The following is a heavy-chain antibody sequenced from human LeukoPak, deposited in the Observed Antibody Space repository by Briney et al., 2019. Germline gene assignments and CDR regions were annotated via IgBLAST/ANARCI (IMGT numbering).Heavy chain of an antibody. CDR2: INHSGST. CDR1: GGSFSGFY. D-gene: IGHD3-22*01. J-gene: IGHJ4*02. CDR3: ATLGEYYDTSGYYYN. Sequence: PSETLSLTCAVYGGSFSGFYWSWIRQPPGKGLEGIGEINHSGSTYYNPSLKSRVTISADTSKNQFSLKLTSVTAADTAVYYCATLGEYYDTSGYYYNWGQGTLVTVSS. V-gene: IGHV4-34*01.